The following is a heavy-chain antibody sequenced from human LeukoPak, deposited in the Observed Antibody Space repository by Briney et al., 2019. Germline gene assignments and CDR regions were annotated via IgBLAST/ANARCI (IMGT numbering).Heavy chain of an antibody. J-gene: IGHJ4*02. CDR2: ISSSSSYI. CDR1: GFTFSSYS. V-gene: IGHV3-21*01. D-gene: IGHD6-13*01. Sequence: GGSLGLSCAASGFTFSSYSMNWVRQAPGKGLEWVSSISSSSSYIYYADSVKGRFTISRDNAKNSLYLQMNSLRADDTAVYYCARDRYSSSWYDYWGQGTLVTVSS. CDR3: ARDRYSSSWYDY.